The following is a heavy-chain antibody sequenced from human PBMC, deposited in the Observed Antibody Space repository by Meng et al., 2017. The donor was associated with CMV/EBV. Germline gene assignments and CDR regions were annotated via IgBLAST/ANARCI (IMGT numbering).Heavy chain of an antibody. CDR2: IYYSGST. J-gene: IGHJ4*02. CDR1: GGSISSGGYY. V-gene: IGHV4-31*03. D-gene: IGHD3-22*01. Sequence: SETLSLTCTVSGGSISSGGYYWSWIRQHPGKGLEWIGYIYYSGSTYCNPSLKSRVTISVDTSKNQFSLKLSSVTAADTAVYYCASQWAGDSSGYYTFDYWGQGTLVTVSS. CDR3: ASQWAGDSSGYYTFDY.